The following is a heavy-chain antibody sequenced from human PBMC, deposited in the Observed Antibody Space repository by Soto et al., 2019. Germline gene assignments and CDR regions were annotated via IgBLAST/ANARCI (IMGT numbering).Heavy chain of an antibody. V-gene: IGHV3-30-3*01. CDR1: GFTFRNYA. CDR3: ARGEREDIAVVIGVRPGEYCVDV. Sequence: QVQLVESGGVLVQPGRSLRLSCAASGFTFRNYAMHLVRQAPGKGLECVAVISYDGGNKFYRDYVKGRFTISRDNSKNTLYLQINSLRYEDTAVYYSARGEREDIAVVIGVRPGEYCVDVWCQGTTVTVSS. CDR2: ISYDGGNK. J-gene: IGHJ6*02. D-gene: IGHD2-15*01.